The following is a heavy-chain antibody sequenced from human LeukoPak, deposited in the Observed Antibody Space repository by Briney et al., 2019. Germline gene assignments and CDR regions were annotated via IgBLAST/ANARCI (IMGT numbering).Heavy chain of an antibody. D-gene: IGHD6-19*01. CDR1: GGSISTSNYY. Sequence: SETLSLTCTVSGGSISTSNYYWGWIRQPPGKGLEWIGNIFYSGSTYYSPSLRSRVTISLDTSRNQFSLRLTSVTAADTAMYYCARSLHSSGWYDPFDYWGQGTLVTVSS. CDR2: IFYSGST. V-gene: IGHV4-39*07. J-gene: IGHJ4*02. CDR3: ARSLHSSGWYDPFDY.